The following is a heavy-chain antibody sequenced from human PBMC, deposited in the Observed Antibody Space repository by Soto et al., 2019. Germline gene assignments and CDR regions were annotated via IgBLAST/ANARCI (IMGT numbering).Heavy chain of an antibody. CDR1: GGTCSSYT. CDR3: AGDSSGYYSFDY. CDR2: IIPILGIA. Sequence: QVQLVQSGAEVKKPGSSVKVSCKASGGTCSSYTISWVRQAPGPGLEWMGRIIPILGIANYAQKFQGRVTITADKSTSTAYMELSSLRSEDTAVYYCAGDSSGYYSFDYWGQGTLVTVSS. V-gene: IGHV1-69*02. D-gene: IGHD3-22*01. J-gene: IGHJ4*02.